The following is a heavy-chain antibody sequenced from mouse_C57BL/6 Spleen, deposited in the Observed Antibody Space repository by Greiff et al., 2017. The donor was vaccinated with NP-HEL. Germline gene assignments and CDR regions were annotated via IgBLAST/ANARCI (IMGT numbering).Heavy chain of an antibody. CDR1: GYSITSGYY. J-gene: IGHJ3*01. Sequence: DVQLQESGPGLVKSSQSLSLTCSVTGYSITSGYYWNWIRQFPGNTLEWMGYISYDGSNNYNPSLKNRISITRDTSKNQFFLKLNSVTTEDTATYYCASYGFAYWGQGTLVTVSA. CDR3: ASYGFAY. D-gene: IGHD1-1*01. CDR2: ISYDGSN. V-gene: IGHV3-6*01.